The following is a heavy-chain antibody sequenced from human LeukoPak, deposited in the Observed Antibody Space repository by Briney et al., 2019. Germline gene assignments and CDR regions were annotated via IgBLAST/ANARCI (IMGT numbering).Heavy chain of an antibody. J-gene: IGHJ6*04. CDR3: AKAGYWSGYYNPLYYFDV. CDR1: GGFIRSTSYY. CDR2: IYYSGST. D-gene: IGHD3-3*01. V-gene: IGHV4-39*07. Sequence: PWETLSLTCTVSGGFIRSTSYYWGWIRQPPGKGLEWIGSIYYSGSTSYNPSLKSRVTISVDTSKNQFSLKLSSVTAADTAVYFCAKAGYWSGYYNPLYYFDVWGKGTTVIVSS.